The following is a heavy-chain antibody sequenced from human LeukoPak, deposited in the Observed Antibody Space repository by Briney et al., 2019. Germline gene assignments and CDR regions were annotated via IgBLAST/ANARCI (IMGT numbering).Heavy chain of an antibody. Sequence: GASVKVSCKASGYTFTSYYMHWVRQAPGQGLEWMGIINPSGGSTSYAQKFQGRVTMTRDTSTSTVYMELSSLRSEDTAVYYCARVLRYCSGGNCYSGGLGYMDVWGKGTTVTISS. D-gene: IGHD2-15*01. CDR1: GYTFTSYY. CDR3: ARVLRYCSGGNCYSGGLGYMDV. V-gene: IGHV1-46*01. J-gene: IGHJ6*03. CDR2: INPSGGST.